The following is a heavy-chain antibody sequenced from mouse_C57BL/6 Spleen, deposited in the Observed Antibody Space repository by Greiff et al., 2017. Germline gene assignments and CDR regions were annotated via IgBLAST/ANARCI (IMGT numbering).Heavy chain of an antibody. CDR2: IWSDGST. V-gene: IGHV2-6-1*01. J-gene: IGHJ2*01. Sequence: VKLMESGPGLVAPSQSLSITCTVSGFSLTSYGVHWVRQPPGKGLEWLVVIWSDGSTTYNSALKSRLSISKDNSKSQVFLKMNSLQTDDTAVYYCARHEKSGGYFDYWGQGTTLTVSS. D-gene: IGHD1-3*01. CDR1: GFSLTSYG. CDR3: ARHEKSGGYFDY.